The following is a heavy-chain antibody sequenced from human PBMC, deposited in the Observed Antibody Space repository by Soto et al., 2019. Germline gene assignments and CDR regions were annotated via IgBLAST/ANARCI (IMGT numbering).Heavy chain of an antibody. J-gene: IGHJ3*02. CDR2: IIPILGIA. CDR3: ARWHHSWGAQLNSFDI. V-gene: IGHV1-69*02. Sequence: QVQLVQSGAEVKKPGSSVKVSCKASGGTFSSYTISWVRQAPGQGLEWMGRIIPILGIANYAQKFQGRVTITADKSTSTAYMELSSLRSEDTAVDYCARWHHSWGAQLNSFDIWGQGTMVTVSS. D-gene: IGHD6-13*01. CDR1: GGTFSSYT.